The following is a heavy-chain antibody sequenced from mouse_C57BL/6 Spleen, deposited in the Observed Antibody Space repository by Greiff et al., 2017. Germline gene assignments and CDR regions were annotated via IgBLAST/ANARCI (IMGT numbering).Heavy chain of an antibody. CDR3: ARRQYYGSSYYAMDY. D-gene: IGHD1-1*01. J-gene: IGHJ4*01. Sequence: QVQLQQPGAELVMPGASVKLSCKASGYTFTSYWMHWVKQRPGQGLEWIGEIDPSDSYTNYNQKFKGKSTLTVDKSSSTAYMQLSSLTSEDSAVYYCARRQYYGSSYYAMDYWGQGTSVTVSS. V-gene: IGHV1-69*01. CDR2: IDPSDSYT. CDR1: GYTFTSYW.